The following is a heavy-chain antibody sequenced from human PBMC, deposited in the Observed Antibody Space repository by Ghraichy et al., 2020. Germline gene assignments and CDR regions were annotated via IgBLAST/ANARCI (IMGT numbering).Heavy chain of an antibody. CDR1: GFTFSSYA. CDR2: ISGSGGST. D-gene: IGHD6-13*01. CDR3: AKDRSGYSSPALADY. Sequence: GGSLRLSCAASGFTFSSYAMSWVRQAPGKGLEWVSAISGSGGSTYYADSVKGRFTISRDNSKNTLYLQMNSLRAEDTAVYYCAKDRSGYSSPALADYWGQGTLVTVSS. J-gene: IGHJ4*02. V-gene: IGHV3-23*01.